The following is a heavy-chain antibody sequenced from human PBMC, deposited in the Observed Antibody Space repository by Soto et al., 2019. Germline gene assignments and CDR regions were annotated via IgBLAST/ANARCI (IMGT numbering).Heavy chain of an antibody. J-gene: IGHJ5*02. CDR2: IYYSGST. Sequence: QVQLQESGPGLVKPSQTLSLTCTVSGGSISSGGYYWSWIRQHPGKGLEWIGYIYYSGSTYYNPSPKSRVTIPVDTSKTQFSLKLSSVTAADTAVYYCARGSTMVRGVTPNWFDPWGQGTLVTVSS. D-gene: IGHD3-10*01. CDR1: GGSISSGGYY. V-gene: IGHV4-31*03. CDR3: ARGSTMVRGVTPNWFDP.